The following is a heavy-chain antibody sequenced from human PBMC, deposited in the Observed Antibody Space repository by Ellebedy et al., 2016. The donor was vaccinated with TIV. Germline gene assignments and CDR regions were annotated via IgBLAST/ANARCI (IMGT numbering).Heavy chain of an antibody. Sequence: ASVKVSXXASGYTFTSHGVHSVRQAPGQGLEWMGWVNPYNGYTNYAQQFQGRVNLTTEKSTTTVYMELGSLRPNDTAVYFCARDPALDYWGRGTLVTVSS. J-gene: IGHJ4*01. CDR2: VNPYNGYT. CDR1: GYTFTSHG. V-gene: IGHV1-18*01. CDR3: ARDPALDY.